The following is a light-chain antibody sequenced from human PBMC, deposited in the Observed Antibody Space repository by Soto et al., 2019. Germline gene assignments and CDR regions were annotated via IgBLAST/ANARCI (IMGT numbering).Light chain of an antibody. CDR1: SSNIGRNT. CDR2: TND. V-gene: IGLV1-44*01. J-gene: IGLJ1*01. Sequence: QSVLTQPPSASGTPGQRVIISCSGGSSNIGRNTVNWYQHLPGTAPRLLICTNDQRPSGVPDRFSGSKSGTSASLAISGLQSEDEADYYCAAWDDTSSVVFGTGTKLTVL. CDR3: AAWDDTSSVV.